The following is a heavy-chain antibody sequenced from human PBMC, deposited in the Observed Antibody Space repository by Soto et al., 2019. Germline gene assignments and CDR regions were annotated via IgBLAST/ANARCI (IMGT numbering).Heavy chain of an antibody. J-gene: IGHJ5*02. V-gene: IGHV1-69*01. CDR2: IIPIFGTT. Sequence: VQLVQSGAEVKKPGSSVKVSCKVSGGTFRSFVIDWVRQAPGQRLEWLGGIIPIFGTTNYAEKFRGRVSMTAAESTSTAYMELSSLTSDDTAVYFCARPRGGYGQNNFFDPWGQGTLVTVSS. CDR1: GGTFRSFV. CDR3: ARPRGGYGQNNFFDP. D-gene: IGHD3-10*01.